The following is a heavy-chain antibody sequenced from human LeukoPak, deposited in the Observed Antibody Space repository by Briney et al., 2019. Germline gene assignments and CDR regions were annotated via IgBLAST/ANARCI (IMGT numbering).Heavy chain of an antibody. CDR2: ISHSGST. J-gene: IGHJ3*02. V-gene: IGHV4-34*01. D-gene: IGHD6-19*01. CDR3: ATVGYNNGWHALKI. CDR1: GGSFSGY. Sequence: SETLTLTCAVYGGSFSGYWSWIRQPPGKGLEWIGEISHSGSTNYTPSLKSRVTISIDTSKNQFSLKLTSVTAADTAVYYCATVGYNNGWHALKIWSQGTMVTVSS.